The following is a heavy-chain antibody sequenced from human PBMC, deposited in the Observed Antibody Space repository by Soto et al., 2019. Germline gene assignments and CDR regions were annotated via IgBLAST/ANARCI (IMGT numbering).Heavy chain of an antibody. CDR2: VYYSGIT. V-gene: IGHV4-39*01. D-gene: IGHD3-10*01. CDR1: GGSVSSSDYY. CDR3: VRHQDSYYKDHFDY. J-gene: IGHJ4*02. Sequence: SETLSLTCTVSGGSVSSSDYYWGWIRQPPGKGLEWIGSVYYSGITYYNPSLKSRVTISVDTPKNQFSLRLRSVTAADTAVYYCVRHQDSYYKDHFDYWGQGALVTVSS.